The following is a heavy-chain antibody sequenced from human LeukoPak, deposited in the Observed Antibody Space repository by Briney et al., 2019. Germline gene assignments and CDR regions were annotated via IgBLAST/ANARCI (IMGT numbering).Heavy chain of an antibody. CDR1: GFTFSSYA. V-gene: IGHV3-30-3*01. Sequence: PGGSLRLSWAASGFTFSSYAMHWVRQAPGKGLEWVAVISYDGSNKYYADSVKGRFTISRDNSKNTLYLQMNSLRAEDTAVYYCARDKGRFLEWLSNAFDIWGQGTMVTVSS. D-gene: IGHD3-3*01. CDR3: ARDKGRFLEWLSNAFDI. CDR2: ISYDGSNK. J-gene: IGHJ3*02.